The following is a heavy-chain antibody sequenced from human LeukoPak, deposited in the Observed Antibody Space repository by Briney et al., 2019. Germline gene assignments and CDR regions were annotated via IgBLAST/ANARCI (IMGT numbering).Heavy chain of an antibody. CDR2: INPNSGGT. D-gene: IGHD5-18*01. Sequence: GASVKVSCKASGGTFSSYAISWVRQAPGQGLEWMGWINPNSGGTNYAQKFQGRVTMTRDTSISTAYMELSRLRSDDTAVYYCARDAELATAMVGIDYWGQGTLVTVSS. V-gene: IGHV1-2*02. CDR1: GGTFSSYA. J-gene: IGHJ4*02. CDR3: ARDAELATAMVGIDY.